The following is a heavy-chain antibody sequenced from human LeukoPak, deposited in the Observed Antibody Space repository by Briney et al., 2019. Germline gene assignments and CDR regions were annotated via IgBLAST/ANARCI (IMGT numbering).Heavy chain of an antibody. CDR1: GYTFTGYY. D-gene: IGHD5-18*01. V-gene: IGHV1-2*02. CDR3: AGGYSYGRGFPV. Sequence: ASVKVSCKASGYTFTGYYMHWVRQAPGQGLEWMGWINPNSGGTNYAQKFQGRVTMTRDTSISTAHMELSRLRSDDTAVYYCAGGYSYGRGFPVWGQGTLVTVSS. J-gene: IGHJ4*02. CDR2: INPNSGGT.